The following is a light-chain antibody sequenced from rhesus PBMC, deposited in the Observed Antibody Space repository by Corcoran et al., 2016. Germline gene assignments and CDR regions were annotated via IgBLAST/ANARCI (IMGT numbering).Light chain of an antibody. CDR3: QKYRSSPFA. CDR1: QSVSSN. CDR2: GAS. J-gene: IGKJ3*01. V-gene: IGKV3-53*01. Sequence: QVTLTQSPATLSLSPGERATLSCRASQSVSSNLALYQQKPGQAPRLLIYGASSRATGIPDRFSGSGSGTACTLTISSLEPEDFAVYCCQKYRSSPFAFGPGTKLDIK.